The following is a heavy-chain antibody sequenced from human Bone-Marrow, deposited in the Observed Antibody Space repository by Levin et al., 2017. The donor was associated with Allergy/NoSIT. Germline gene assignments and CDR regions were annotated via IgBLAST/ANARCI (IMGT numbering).Heavy chain of an antibody. Sequence: AGGSLRLSCAVHGGSFSGYYWSWVRQPPGKGLEWIGEINHRGSTKPNPSPKSRVTISVDTSKTQYSLKLSSVTAAATAVYSCARGRADDFWGGSYGPDYYYYYMDVWGKGTTVTVSS. CDR3: ARGRADDFWGGSYGPDYYYYYMDV. CDR1: GGSFSGYY. J-gene: IGHJ6*03. V-gene: IGHV4-34*01. CDR2: INHRGST. D-gene: IGHD3-3*01.